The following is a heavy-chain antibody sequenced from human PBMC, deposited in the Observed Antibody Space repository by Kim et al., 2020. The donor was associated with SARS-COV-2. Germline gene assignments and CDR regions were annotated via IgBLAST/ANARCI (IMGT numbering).Heavy chain of an antibody. CDR2: ISDSGGRT. V-gene: IGHV3-23*01. CDR1: GFTFTSYA. Sequence: GGSLRLSCTASGFTFTSYAMTWVRQAPGKGLEWVSGISDSGGRTYYGDPVGGRFTIFRDNSKSTLYLQPNTLRVEDTALYYCAKAGQRLVWGYFDYWGQGTLVTVSS. J-gene: IGHJ4*02. D-gene: IGHD6-13*01. CDR3: AKAGQRLVWGYFDY.